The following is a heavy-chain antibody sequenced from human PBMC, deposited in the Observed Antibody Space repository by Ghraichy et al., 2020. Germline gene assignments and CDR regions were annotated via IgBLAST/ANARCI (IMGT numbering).Heavy chain of an antibody. J-gene: IGHJ4*02. D-gene: IGHD3-22*01. V-gene: IGHV3-30-3*01. CDR1: GFTFSSYA. CDR2: ASTDRIHK. CDR3: ARDSFLDYYDESDGYHYWGGNFDI. Sequence: GGSLRLSCAASGFTFSSYAMHWVRQAPGKGLEWVASASTDRIHKYYADSVKGRFTVSRDSSTLYLQMNSLRAEDTAVYHCARDSFLDYYDESDGYHYWGGNFDIWGRGTLVAVSS.